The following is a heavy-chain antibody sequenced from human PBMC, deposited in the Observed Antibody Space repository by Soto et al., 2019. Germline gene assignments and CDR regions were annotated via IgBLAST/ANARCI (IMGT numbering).Heavy chain of an antibody. Sequence: PVEALKISCKGSGYSFTSYWVGCMLQMPRKGLEWMGITYPGDSDTRYIPSCQGQGTISADKSISTAYLQWSSLKASATAMYYCALTYYYDSSGPDNDAFDIWGEGTMXTVSS. J-gene: IGHJ3*02. CDR3: ALTYYYDSSGPDNDAFDI. CDR2: TYPGDSDT. D-gene: IGHD3-22*01. CDR1: GYSFTSYW. V-gene: IGHV5-51*01.